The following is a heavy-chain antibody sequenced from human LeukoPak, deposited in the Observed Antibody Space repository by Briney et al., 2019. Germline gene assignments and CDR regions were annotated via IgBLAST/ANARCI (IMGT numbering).Heavy chain of an antibody. Sequence: SETLSLTCTVSGYSITSGYYWGWIRRPPGKGLEWIGSVFHRGSTYYNPSLESRVTMSVDTSKNQFSLRLSSVTAADTARYYCARARQVAATKYYFDYWGQGTLVTVSS. D-gene: IGHD1-26*01. CDR1: GYSITSGYY. J-gene: IGHJ4*02. CDR3: ARARQVAATKYYFDY. CDR2: VFHRGST. V-gene: IGHV4-38-2*02.